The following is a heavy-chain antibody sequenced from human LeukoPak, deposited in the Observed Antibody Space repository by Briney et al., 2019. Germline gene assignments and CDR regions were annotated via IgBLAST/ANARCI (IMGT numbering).Heavy chain of an antibody. J-gene: IGHJ4*02. CDR2: INGNGGST. CDR1: GFDFDDYG. CDR3: ARDQGSADY. V-gene: IGHV3-20*04. Sequence: GGSLRLSCAASGFDFDDYGMTCVRQAPGKGLEWVSGINGNGGSTGYADSVRGRFIISRDNAKNYVHLQMDSLRAEDTAVYYCARDQGSADYWGQGTLVTVSS.